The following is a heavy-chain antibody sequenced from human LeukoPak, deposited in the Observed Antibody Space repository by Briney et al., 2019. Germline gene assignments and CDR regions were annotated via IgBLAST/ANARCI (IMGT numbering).Heavy chain of an antibody. CDR3: ARDTVAATGHNVYYYYGMDV. D-gene: IGHD1-14*01. Sequence: GGSLRLSCAASGFTFSSYWMSWVRQAPGKGLEWVANIKQDGSEKYYVDSVKGGVNISRDNATPSLYMKLSSLRAENTAVYYCARDTVAATGHNVYYYYGMDVWGQGTTVTVSS. CDR2: IKQDGSEK. J-gene: IGHJ6*02. CDR1: GFTFSSYW. V-gene: IGHV3-7*01.